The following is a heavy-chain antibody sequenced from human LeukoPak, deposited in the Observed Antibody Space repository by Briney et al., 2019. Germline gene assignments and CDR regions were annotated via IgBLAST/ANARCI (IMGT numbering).Heavy chain of an antibody. CDR3: ARDGALVVAATHLYGMDV. V-gene: IGHV1-2*02. J-gene: IGHJ6*02. Sequence: GASVKVSCKASGYTFTGYYMHWVRQAPGQGLEWMGWINPNSGGTNYAQKFQGRVAMTRDTSISTAYMELSRLRSEDTAVYYCARDGALVVAATHLYGMDVWGQGTTVTVSS. CDR1: GYTFTGYY. CDR2: INPNSGGT. D-gene: IGHD2-15*01.